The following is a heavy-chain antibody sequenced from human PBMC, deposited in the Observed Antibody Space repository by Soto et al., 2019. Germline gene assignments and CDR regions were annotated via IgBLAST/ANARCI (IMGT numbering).Heavy chain of an antibody. CDR2: IIPIFGTA. Sequence: ASVKVSCKASGGTFSGYTISWVRQAPGQGLEWMGRIIPIFGTANYAQKFQGRVTITADKSTSTAYMELSSLRSEDTAVYYCARAGEGYCSSTSCYDYYYYYMDVWGKGTTVTVSS. J-gene: IGHJ6*03. CDR1: GGTFSGYT. CDR3: ARAGEGYCSSTSCYDYYYYYMDV. D-gene: IGHD2-2*01. V-gene: IGHV1-69*08.